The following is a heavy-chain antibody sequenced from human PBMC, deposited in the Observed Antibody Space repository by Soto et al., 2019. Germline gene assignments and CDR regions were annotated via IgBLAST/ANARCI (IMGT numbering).Heavy chain of an antibody. D-gene: IGHD1-7*01. Sequence: SETLSLTCTVSGGNIRSSSYYWGWIRQPPGKGLEWIGSIYYSGSTYYNPSLKSRVTISVDTSKNQFSLKLSSVTAADTAVYYCASTAGTTEDDYYYYMDVWGKGTTVTVSS. CDR3: ASTAGTTEDDYYYYMDV. V-gene: IGHV4-39*01. CDR2: IYYSGST. CDR1: GGNIRSSSYY. J-gene: IGHJ6*03.